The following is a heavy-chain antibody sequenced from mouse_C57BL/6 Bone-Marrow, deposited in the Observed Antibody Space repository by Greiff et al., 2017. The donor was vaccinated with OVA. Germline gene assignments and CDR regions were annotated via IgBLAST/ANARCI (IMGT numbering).Heavy chain of an antibody. D-gene: IGHD2-5*01. J-gene: IGHJ3*01. CDR1: GFSLSTFGMG. CDR2: LWGDDAK. V-gene: IGHV8-8*01. Sequence: QVTLKVSGPGILQPSQSLSLTCSFSGFSLSTFGMGVGWIRQPSGKGLEWLAHLWGDDAKYYNPALKSRLTISKNTSKNHIFLKIANVDTTDTATYYYARGYYSSSSWFAYWGQGTLVTVSA. CDR3: ARGYYSSSSWFAY.